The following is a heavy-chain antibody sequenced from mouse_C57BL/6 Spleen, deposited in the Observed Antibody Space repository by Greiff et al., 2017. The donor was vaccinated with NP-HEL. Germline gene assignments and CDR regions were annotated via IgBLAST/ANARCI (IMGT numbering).Heavy chain of an antibody. V-gene: IGHV1-62-2*01. Sequence: QVQLQQSGAGLVKPGASVPLSCKASGYTFTEYTIHWVKQRTGQGLEWIGWFYPGCGGLKYSEKFKDKATLTADKTSSRVYIGRSRLTSEVSAVYFCARHEDGGNQDYFDDWGQCTTLTVSS. CDR3: ARHEDGGNQDYFDD. CDR2: FYPGCGGL. CDR1: GYTFTEYT. D-gene: IGHD2-1*01. J-gene: IGHJ2*01.